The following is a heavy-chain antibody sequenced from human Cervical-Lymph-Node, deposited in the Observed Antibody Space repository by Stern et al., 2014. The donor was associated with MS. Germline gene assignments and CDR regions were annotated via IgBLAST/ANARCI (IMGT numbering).Heavy chain of an antibody. Sequence: QVQLVQSGAEVKKPGSSVRVSCEPSGGTLNSYAISWVRQAPGLGLQWMGRIIPFLGVPDYAPKFQDRVTITANKSTSASYMELSSLTSDDTAIYYCAKGEGDYGETDAFDLRGPGTTVTVSS. J-gene: IGHJ3*01. CDR3: AKGEGDYGETDAFDL. CDR1: GGTLNSYA. V-gene: IGHV1-69*09. CDR2: IIPFLGVP. D-gene: IGHD4-17*01.